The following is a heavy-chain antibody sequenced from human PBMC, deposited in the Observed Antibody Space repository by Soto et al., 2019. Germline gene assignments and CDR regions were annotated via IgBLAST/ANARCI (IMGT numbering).Heavy chain of an antibody. J-gene: IGHJ4*02. Sequence: QVQLVQSGAEVKKPGASVKVSCKASGYTFTSYDINWVRQATGQGLEWMGWMDPNSGNTGYAQKFQGRVTMTRNTSISTAYMELSSLRSKYTAVYYCARGTFTYYYDSSDDYWGQGTLVTVSS. D-gene: IGHD3-22*01. CDR1: GYTFTSYD. V-gene: IGHV1-8*01. CDR3: ARGTFTYYYDSSDDY. CDR2: MDPNSGNT.